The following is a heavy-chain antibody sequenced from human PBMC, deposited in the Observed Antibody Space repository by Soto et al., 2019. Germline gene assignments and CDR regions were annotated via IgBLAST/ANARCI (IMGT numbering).Heavy chain of an antibody. J-gene: IGHJ6*02. CDR3: ARDSTKYCRGGSCYYGMDV. V-gene: IGHV1-18*04. CDR2: ISAYNGNT. Sequence: ASVKVSCKASGYTFTSYGISWVRQAPGQGLEWMGWISAYNGNTNYAQKFQGRVTMTTDTSTSTAYMELRSLRSDDTAVYYCARDSTKYCRGGSCYYGMDVWGQGTTVTVS. D-gene: IGHD2-15*01. CDR1: GYTFTSYG.